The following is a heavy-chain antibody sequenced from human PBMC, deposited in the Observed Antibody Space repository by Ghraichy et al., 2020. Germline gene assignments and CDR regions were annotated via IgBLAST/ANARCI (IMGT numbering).Heavy chain of an antibody. CDR2: ISGSGGST. V-gene: IGHV3-23*01. CDR1: GFTFSSYA. J-gene: IGHJ6*02. Sequence: GGSLRLSCAASGFTFSSYAMSWVRQAPGKGLEWVSAISGSGGSTYYADSVKGRFTISRDNSKNTLYLQMNSLRAEDTAVYYCAKAPPRSSSSGSPYYYYGMDVWGQGTTVTVSS. D-gene: IGHD6-6*01. CDR3: AKAPPRSSSSGSPYYYYGMDV.